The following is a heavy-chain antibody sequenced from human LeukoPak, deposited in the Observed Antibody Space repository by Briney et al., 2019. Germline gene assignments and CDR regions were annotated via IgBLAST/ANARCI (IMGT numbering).Heavy chain of an antibody. CDR3: AKRGVVIRVVLVGFHKEAYYFDC. V-gene: IGHV3-23*01. CDR1: GLTLSNYG. CDR2: ISVSGGGT. Sequence: GGSLRLSCAVSGLTLSNYGMSWARPAPGKGLEWGAGISVSGGGTNYADSVKGRFTISRDNPKNTLYLQMNSLRAEDTAVYFCAKRGVVIRVVLVGFHKEAYYFDCWGQGALVTVSS. J-gene: IGHJ4*02. D-gene: IGHD3-10*01.